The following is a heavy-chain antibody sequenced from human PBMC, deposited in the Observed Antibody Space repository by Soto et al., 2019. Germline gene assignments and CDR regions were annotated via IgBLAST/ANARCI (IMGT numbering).Heavy chain of an antibody. J-gene: IGHJ4*02. D-gene: IGHD3-9*01. Sequence: QVQLQQWGAGQLRPSETLSLSCAVYGGSFSGYFWTWIRQPPGQGLEWIGEINHSGSTKYNPSLKSRVTISLDTSKNQFSLKVKSVTAADTAVYYCARGDILTGFGWDYWGQGSLVTVSS. CDR3: ARGDILTGFGWDY. CDR1: GGSFSGYF. CDR2: INHSGST. V-gene: IGHV4-34*01.